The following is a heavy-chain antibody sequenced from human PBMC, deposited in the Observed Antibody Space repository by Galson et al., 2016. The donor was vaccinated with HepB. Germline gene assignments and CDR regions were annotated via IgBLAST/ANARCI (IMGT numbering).Heavy chain of an antibody. CDR1: GFTFSSHG. J-gene: IGHJ5*02. V-gene: IGHV3-48*01. Sequence: SLRLSCAASGFTFSSHGMHWIRQAPGKGLEWVSQIKSSSSNVYYADSVKGRFTISRDNAKNSVHLQMNSLRVEDTAVYYCAREGSLGAGRGNWFDPWGQGTLVTVSS. CDR3: AREGSLGAGRGNWFDP. D-gene: IGHD3-10*01. CDR2: IKSSSSNV.